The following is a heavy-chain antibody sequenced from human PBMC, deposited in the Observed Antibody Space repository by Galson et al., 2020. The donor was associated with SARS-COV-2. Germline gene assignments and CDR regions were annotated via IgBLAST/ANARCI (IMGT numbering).Heavy chain of an antibody. J-gene: IGHJ6*03. Sequence: GESLKISCAASGFTFSRYGMSWVRQAPGQGLEWVATTSATTYYADSVRRRFTISRDDYKSTLQLQMNGLRADDTAVYYCAKDFVRGIGYMDVWGPGTTVTSSS. CDR3: AKDFVRGIGYMDV. V-gene: IGHV3-23*01. D-gene: IGHD3-10*02. CDR2: TSATT. CDR1: GFTFSRYG.